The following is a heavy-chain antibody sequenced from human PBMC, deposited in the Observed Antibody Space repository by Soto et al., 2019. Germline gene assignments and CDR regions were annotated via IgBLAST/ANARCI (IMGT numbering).Heavy chain of an antibody. J-gene: IGHJ4*02. V-gene: IGHV3-21*01. CDR3: ARDGEGGYSSGGYFDY. D-gene: IGHD6-19*01. CDR2: ISSSSSYI. Sequence: GGSLRLSCAASGFTFSTYFMTWVRQAPGKGLEWVSSISSSSSYIYYADSVKGRFTISRDNAKNSLYLQMNSLRAEDTAVYYCARDGEGGYSSGGYFDYWGQGTLVTVSS. CDR1: GFTFSTYF.